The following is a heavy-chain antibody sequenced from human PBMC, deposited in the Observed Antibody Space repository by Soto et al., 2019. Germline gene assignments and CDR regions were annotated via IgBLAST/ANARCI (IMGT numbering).Heavy chain of an antibody. Sequence: QVQLVESGGGVVQPGRSLRLSCAASGFTFSSYGMHWVRQAPGKGLGWVAVISYDGSNKYYADSVKGRFTISRDNSKNTLYLQMNSLRAEDTAVYYCAKDTVTTSWSYYGMDVWGQGTTVTVSS. CDR2: ISYDGSNK. J-gene: IGHJ6*02. V-gene: IGHV3-30*18. D-gene: IGHD4-4*01. CDR1: GFTFSSYG. CDR3: AKDTVTTSWSYYGMDV.